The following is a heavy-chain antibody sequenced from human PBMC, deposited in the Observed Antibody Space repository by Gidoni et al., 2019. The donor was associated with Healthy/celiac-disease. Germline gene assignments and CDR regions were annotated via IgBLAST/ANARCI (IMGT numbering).Heavy chain of an antibody. D-gene: IGHD1-26*01. Sequence: QVQLQQWGAGLLTPSENLSLTCAFHGGSFSGYYWSWIRQPPGKGLEWIGEINHSGRTNYNPSLKSRVTISVDTSKNQFSLKLSSVTAADTAVYYCARGRLGATFGYWGQGTLVTVSS. J-gene: IGHJ4*02. CDR3: ARGRLGATFGY. V-gene: IGHV4-34*01. CDR2: INHSGRT. CDR1: GGSFSGYY.